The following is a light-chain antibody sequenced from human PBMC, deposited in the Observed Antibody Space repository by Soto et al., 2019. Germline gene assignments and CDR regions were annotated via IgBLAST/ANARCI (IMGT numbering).Light chain of an antibody. V-gene: IGLV2-8*01. CDR3: SSYGGSNNLL. CDR2: EVN. CDR1: SDDVGGYNY. J-gene: IGLJ2*01. Sequence: QSALTQPASVSGSPGQSITISCTGTSDDVGGYNYVSWYQQHPGKAPKLMIYEVNKRPSGVPDRFSGSKSGNTASLTVSGLQAEDEADYYCSSYGGSNNLLFGGGTKLTVL.